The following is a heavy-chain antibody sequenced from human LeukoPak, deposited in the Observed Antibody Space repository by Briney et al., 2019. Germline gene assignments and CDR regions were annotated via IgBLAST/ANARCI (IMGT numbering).Heavy chain of an antibody. V-gene: IGHV3-30*02. D-gene: IGHD2-15*01. CDR1: GFTFSCYG. J-gene: IGHJ4*02. CDR3: AKAPSGGSWRFDY. CDR2: IRYDGSNK. Sequence: GGSLRLSCAASGFTFSCYGMHWVRQAPGKGLEWVAFIRYDGSNKYYADSVKGRFTISRDNSKNTLYLQMNSLRAEDTAVYYCAKAPSGGSWRFDYWGQGTLVTVSS.